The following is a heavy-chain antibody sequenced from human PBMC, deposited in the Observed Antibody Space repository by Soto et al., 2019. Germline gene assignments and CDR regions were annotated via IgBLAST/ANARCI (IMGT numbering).Heavy chain of an antibody. J-gene: IGHJ5*02. CDR1: GGSFSGYY. Sequence: SETLSLTCAVYGGSFSGYYWTWIRQPPGTGLEWIGEINHSGSTNYNPSLKSRVTISVDTSKNQFSLKLSSVTAADTAVYYCARVFYYGSGRFDPWGQGTLVTVSS. CDR3: ARVFYYGSGRFDP. D-gene: IGHD3-10*01. CDR2: INHSGST. V-gene: IGHV4-34*01.